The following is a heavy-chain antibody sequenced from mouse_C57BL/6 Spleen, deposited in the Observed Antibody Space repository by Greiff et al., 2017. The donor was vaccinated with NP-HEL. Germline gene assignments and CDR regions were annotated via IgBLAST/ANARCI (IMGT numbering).Heavy chain of an antibody. CDR2: IDPSDSYT. CDR1: GYTFTSYW. V-gene: IGHV1-59*01. Sequence: QVQLQQPGAELVRPGTSVKLSCKASGYTFTSYWMHWVKQRPGQGLEWIGVIDPSDSYTNYNQKFKGKATLTVDTSSSTAYMQLSSLTSEDSAVYYCAREEVSVARGYYAMDYWGQGTSVTVSS. D-gene: IGHD1-1*02. CDR3: AREEVSVARGYYAMDY. J-gene: IGHJ4*01.